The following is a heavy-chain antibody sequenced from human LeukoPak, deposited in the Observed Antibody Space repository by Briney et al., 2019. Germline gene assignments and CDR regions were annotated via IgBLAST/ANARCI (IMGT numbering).Heavy chain of an antibody. CDR3: ARPSSSGNYYY. V-gene: IGHV4-39*01. Sequence: SETLSLTCRVSGGSISSSPYYWGWIRQPPGKGLEWIGSIYYTGITYYNPSLKSRVTISLETSRNQFSLKLSSVTAADTAVYYCARPSSSGNYYYWGQGTLVTVS. J-gene: IGHJ4*02. CDR2: IYYTGIT. CDR1: GGSISSSPYY. D-gene: IGHD1-26*01.